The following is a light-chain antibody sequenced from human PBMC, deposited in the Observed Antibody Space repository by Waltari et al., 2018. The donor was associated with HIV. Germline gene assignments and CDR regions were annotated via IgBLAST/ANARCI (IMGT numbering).Light chain of an antibody. CDR3: QQYNSYSRT. Sequence: DIQMTQSPSTLSPSVGDRVTITCRASQSISSCLAWYQQKPGKSPKLLIYKACSLESGVLSRFSGIGSGTEFTLTISSLKPDDFATYYCQQYNSYSRTFGEGTKVEIE. CDR2: KAC. J-gene: IGKJ1*01. V-gene: IGKV1-5*03. CDR1: QSISSC.